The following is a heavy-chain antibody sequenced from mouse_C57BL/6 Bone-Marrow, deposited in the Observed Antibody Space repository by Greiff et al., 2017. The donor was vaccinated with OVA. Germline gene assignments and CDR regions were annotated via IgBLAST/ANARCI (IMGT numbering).Heavy chain of an antibody. CDR3: ARGDSNYEGYAMDY. V-gene: IGHV1-49*01. D-gene: IGHD2-5*01. Sequence: LKESGAELVRPGSSVKLSCKDSYFAFMASAMHWVKQRPGHGLEWIGSFTMYSDATEYSENFKGKATLTANTSSSTAYMELSSHTSEDSAVYYSARGDSNYEGYAMDYWGQGTSVTVSS. CDR1: YFAFMASA. CDR2: FTMYSDAT. J-gene: IGHJ4*01.